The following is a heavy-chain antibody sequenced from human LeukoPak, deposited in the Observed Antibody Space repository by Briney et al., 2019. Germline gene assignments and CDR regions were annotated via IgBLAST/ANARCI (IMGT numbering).Heavy chain of an antibody. CDR1: GFSVSSNY. J-gene: IGHJ4*02. CDR2: ISGSGGSA. Sequence: GGSLRLSCAASGFSVSSNYMSRVRQAPGKGLEWVSAISGSGGSAYYADSVKGRFTISRDNSKNTLYLQMNSLRAEDTAVYYCAKDVTTVTSVTPDYWGQGTLVTVST. V-gene: IGHV3-23*01. CDR3: AKDVTTVTSVTPDY. D-gene: IGHD4-17*01.